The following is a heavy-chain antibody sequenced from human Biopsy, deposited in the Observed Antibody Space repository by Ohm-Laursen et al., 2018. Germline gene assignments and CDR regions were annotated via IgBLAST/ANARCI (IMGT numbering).Heavy chain of an antibody. CDR3: AREPRIAAVAYFDP. J-gene: IGHJ5*02. D-gene: IGHD6-13*01. CDR1: GGSISNYY. CDR2: IYSSGGT. Sequence: GTLSLTCIVSGGSISNYYWSWIRQPAGKGLEWIGRIYSSGGTNYNPSLKSRVTMSVDTSKNQFSLILSSMTAADTAVYYCAREPRIAAVAYFDPWGQGTLVTVSS. V-gene: IGHV4-4*07.